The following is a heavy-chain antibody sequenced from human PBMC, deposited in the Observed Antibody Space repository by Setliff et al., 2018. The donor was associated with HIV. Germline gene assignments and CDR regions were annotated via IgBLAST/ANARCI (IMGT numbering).Heavy chain of an antibody. CDR2: IWYDGSTK. V-gene: IGHV3-33*06. J-gene: IGHJ4*02. CDR1: GFTFSSYG. Sequence: PGGSLRLSCAASGFTFSSYGMHWVRQAPGKGLEWVAVIWYDGSTKNYADSVKGRSTISRDNSKNTLYLQMNSLRAEDTAVYYCAKDPSPGQGPLYYFDYWGQGTLVTVSS. CDR3: AKDPSPGQGPLYYFDY.